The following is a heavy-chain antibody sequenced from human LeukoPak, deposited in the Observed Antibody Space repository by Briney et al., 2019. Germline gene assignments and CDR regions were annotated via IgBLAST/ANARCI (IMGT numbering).Heavy chain of an antibody. J-gene: IGHJ4*02. D-gene: IGHD1-26*01. Sequence: GGSLRLSCAASGFTFSNYAMSWVRQAPGKGLEWVSGISGSGAYSYYADSVKGRFTISRDDAKNFLYLQMNSLRTEDKALYYCAKGSGTYQGPFDSWGQGTLVTVSS. CDR3: AKGSGTYQGPFDS. CDR2: ISGSGAYS. CDR1: GFTFSNYA. V-gene: IGHV3-23*01.